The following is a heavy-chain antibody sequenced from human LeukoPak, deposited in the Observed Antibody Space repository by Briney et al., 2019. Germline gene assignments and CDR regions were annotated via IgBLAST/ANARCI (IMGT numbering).Heavy chain of an antibody. CDR3: TTAYDYGDPYYFDY. V-gene: IGHV3-15*01. J-gene: IGHJ4*02. D-gene: IGHD4-17*01. CDR2: IKSTTDGGTT. CDR1: GFTFSNAW. Sequence: GGSLRLSCAASGFTFSNAWMSWVRQAPGKGLEWVGRIKSTTDGGTTDYAAPVKGRFTISRDDSKNTLYLQMNSLKTEDTAVYYCTTAYDYGDPYYFDYWGQGTLVTVSS.